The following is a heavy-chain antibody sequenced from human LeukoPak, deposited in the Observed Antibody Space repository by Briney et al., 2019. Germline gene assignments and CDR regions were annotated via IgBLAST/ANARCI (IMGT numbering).Heavy chain of an antibody. CDR2: INQDESEK. J-gene: IGHJ4*02. CDR1: GFTFSNYW. Sequence: GGSLRLSCAASGFTFSNYWVTWARQAPGKGLECVANINQDESEKYYVDSVKGRFIISRDNAKNSLYLHMSSLRAEDTAIYYCALITARYYWGQGTLVTVSS. D-gene: IGHD6-6*01. CDR3: ALITARYY. V-gene: IGHV3-7*01.